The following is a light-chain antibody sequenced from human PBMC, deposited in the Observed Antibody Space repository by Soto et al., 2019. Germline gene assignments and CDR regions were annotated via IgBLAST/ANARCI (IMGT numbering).Light chain of an antibody. CDR2: SAS. CDR3: QQYGSPPYT. CDR1: QSVSSTY. Sequence: EIVLTQSPGTLSLSPGERAILSCSARQSVSSTYLAWYQHKPGQAPRLLIYSASSRATGIPDRFSGSGSGTEFILNISSLEPEDFAVYYCQQYGSPPYTFGQGTKLEIK. V-gene: IGKV3-20*01. J-gene: IGKJ2*01.